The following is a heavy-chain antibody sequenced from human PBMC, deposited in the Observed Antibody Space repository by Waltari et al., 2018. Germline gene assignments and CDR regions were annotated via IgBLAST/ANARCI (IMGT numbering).Heavy chain of an antibody. J-gene: IGHJ4*02. D-gene: IGHD4-17*01. CDR3: AKASYGDYVAFDY. CDR2: ISGSGVTT. V-gene: IGHV3-23*01. CDR1: GFTFSSYA. Sequence: EVQLLESGGVLVQPGGSLRLSCAASGFTFSSYAMSWVRQAPGKGLEWVSAISGSGVTTYYADSVKGRFTISRDNSKNTLYLQMNSLRAEDTAVYSCAKASYGDYVAFDYWGQGTLVTVSS.